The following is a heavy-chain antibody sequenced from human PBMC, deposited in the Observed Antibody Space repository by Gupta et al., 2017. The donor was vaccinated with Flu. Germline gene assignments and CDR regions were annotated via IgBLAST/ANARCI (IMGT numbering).Heavy chain of an antibody. Sequence: YGMSWVRQAPGKGLEWVSGISGSGGNTYYGDSVKGRFTISRDKSKNTVSLQMNSLRDDDTAVYYCAPRRPEQVERRGSLDFLGQGTMVTVS. CDR1: YG. V-gene: IGHV3-23*01. D-gene: IGHD1-1*01. CDR3: APRRPEQVERRGSLDF. J-gene: IGHJ3*01. CDR2: ISGSGGNT.